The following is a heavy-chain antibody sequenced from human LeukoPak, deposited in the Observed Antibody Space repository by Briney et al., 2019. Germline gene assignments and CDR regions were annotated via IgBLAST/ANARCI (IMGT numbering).Heavy chain of an antibody. D-gene: IGHD3-10*01. Sequence: GGSLRLSRAASGFTFSSYAMSWVRRAPGQGLEWVSAITGSGDSTYYADSVKGRFTISRDNSKNTLYLQVNSLRGEDTAVYYCAKEVYYYGSGSPFDYWGQGTLVTVSS. J-gene: IGHJ4*02. CDR1: GFTFSSYA. CDR2: ITGSGDST. V-gene: IGHV3-23*01. CDR3: AKEVYYYGSGSPFDY.